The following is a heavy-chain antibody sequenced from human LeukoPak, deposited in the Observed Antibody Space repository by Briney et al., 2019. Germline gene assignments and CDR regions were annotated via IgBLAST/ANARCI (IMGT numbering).Heavy chain of an antibody. Sequence: GGSLRLSCAASGFTFSDYYMSWIRQAPGKGLEWVSYISSSGSTIYYADSVKGRFTISRDNAKNSLYLQMNSLRAEDTAVYYCARDPRGYCSSTSCLPEYFQHWGQGTLVTVSS. CDR2: ISSSGSTI. CDR3: ARDPRGYCSSTSCLPEYFQH. J-gene: IGHJ1*01. D-gene: IGHD2-2*01. V-gene: IGHV3-11*01. CDR1: GFTFSDYY.